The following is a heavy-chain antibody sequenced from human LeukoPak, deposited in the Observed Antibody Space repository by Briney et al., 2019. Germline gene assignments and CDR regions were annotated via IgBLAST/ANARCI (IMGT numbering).Heavy chain of an antibody. D-gene: IGHD3-10*01. CDR3: ARVLLWFGEFGSWFDP. CDR2: INPNSGGT. Sequence: ASVKVSCKASGYTFTGYYMHWVLQAPGQGLEWMGRINPNSGGTNYAQKFQGRVTMTRDTSISTAYMELSRLRSDDTAVYYCARVLLWFGEFGSWFDPWGQGTLVTVSS. V-gene: IGHV1-2*06. J-gene: IGHJ5*02. CDR1: GYTFTGYY.